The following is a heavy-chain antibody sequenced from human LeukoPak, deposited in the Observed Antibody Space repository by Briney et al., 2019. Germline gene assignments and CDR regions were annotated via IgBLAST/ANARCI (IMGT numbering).Heavy chain of an antibody. CDR2: IYSGGST. V-gene: IGHV3-53*01. D-gene: IGHD2-15*01. Sequence: PGGSLRLSCAASGFTVSSNYMSWVRQAPGKGLEWVSVIYSGGSTYYADSVKGRFTISRDNSKNTLYLQMNSLRAEDTAVYYCARDLGDCSGGSCYFDYWGQGTLVTVSS. CDR1: GFTVSSNY. CDR3: ARDLGDCSGGSCYFDY. J-gene: IGHJ4*02.